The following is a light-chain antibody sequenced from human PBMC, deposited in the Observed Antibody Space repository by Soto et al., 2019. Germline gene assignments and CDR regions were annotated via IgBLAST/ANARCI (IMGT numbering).Light chain of an antibody. Sequence: DIQMTQSPSTLSASVGDRVTITCRASQSISSWLAWYQQKPGKAPKLLIYKASSLESVVPSRFSGRGSGTEFTLTISSLQPDDFATYYCQQYNNYPWTFGQGTKVEIK. V-gene: IGKV1-5*03. J-gene: IGKJ1*01. CDR1: QSISSW. CDR3: QQYNNYPWT. CDR2: KAS.